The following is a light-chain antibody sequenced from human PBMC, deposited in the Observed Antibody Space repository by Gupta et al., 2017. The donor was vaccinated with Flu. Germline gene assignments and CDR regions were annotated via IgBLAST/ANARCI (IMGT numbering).Light chain of an antibody. Sequence: DAVMTQSPLSLPVTLGQPASISCRSSESLVYSDGDSYVSWFHQRPGQSPRRLIYKASNRDSGVPDRISGSGSGTDFTLTISRLEAEDVGLYYCMHSTRWPWTFGQGAKVEI. CDR3: MHSTRWPWT. V-gene: IGKV2-30*01. CDR1: ESLVYSDGDSY. CDR2: KAS. J-gene: IGKJ1*01.